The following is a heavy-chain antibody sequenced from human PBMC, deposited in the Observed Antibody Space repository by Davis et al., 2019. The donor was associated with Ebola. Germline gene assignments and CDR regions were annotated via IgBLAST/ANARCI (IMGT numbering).Heavy chain of an antibody. Sequence: GESLKISCAASGFTFSDYYMSWIRQAPGKGLEWVSYISSSGSTIYYADSVKGRFTISRDNAKNSLYLQMNSLRAEDTAVYYCARDYRENYDPSRGAFDIWGQGTMVTVSS. J-gene: IGHJ3*02. V-gene: IGHV3-11*01. D-gene: IGHD3-22*01. CDR1: GFTFSDYY. CDR2: ISSSGSTI. CDR3: ARDYRENYDPSRGAFDI.